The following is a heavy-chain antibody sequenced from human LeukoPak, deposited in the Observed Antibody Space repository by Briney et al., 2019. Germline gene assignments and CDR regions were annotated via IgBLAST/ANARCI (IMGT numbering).Heavy chain of an antibody. CDR3: ARDREPYSSSSDETNWFDP. CDR1: GGSISSYY. CDR2: IYYSGST. D-gene: IGHD6-13*01. V-gene: IGHV4-59*01. J-gene: IGHJ5*02. Sequence: SETLSLTCTVSGGSISSYYWSWIRQPPGKGLEWIGYIYYSGSTNYNPSLKSRVTISVDTSKNQFSLKLSSVTAADTAVYYYARDREPYSSSSDETNWFDPWGQGTLVTVSS.